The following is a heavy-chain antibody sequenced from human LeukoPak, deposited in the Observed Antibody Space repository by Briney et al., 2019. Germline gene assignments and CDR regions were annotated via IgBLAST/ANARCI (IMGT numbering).Heavy chain of an antibody. CDR3: ASSAYYYDSSGYLDY. CDR1: GYTFTRNG. J-gene: IGHJ4*02. D-gene: IGHD3-22*01. CDR2: ISAYNGNT. Sequence: ASVKVSCKASGYTFTRNGISWVRQAPGQGLEWMGWISAYNGNTNYAQKFQGRVTMARDTSISTAYMELSRLRSDDTAVYYCASSAYYYDSSGYLDYWGQGTLVTVSS. V-gene: IGHV1-18*01.